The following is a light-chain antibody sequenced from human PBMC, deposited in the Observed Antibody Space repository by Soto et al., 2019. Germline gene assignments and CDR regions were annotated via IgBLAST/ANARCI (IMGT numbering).Light chain of an antibody. CDR2: GAS. CDR3: QQYQSWPMWT. J-gene: IGKJ1*01. V-gene: IGKV3-15*01. CDR1: QTITGNN. Sequence: VLTKCPVTLCFCQGNRASLSFMSIQTITGNNLAWYQQKPGQAPRLLIFGASTRATGIPVRFSGSGSGTEFTFTISSLQSDDFAVYYCQQYQSWPMWTFGQGTKVDIK.